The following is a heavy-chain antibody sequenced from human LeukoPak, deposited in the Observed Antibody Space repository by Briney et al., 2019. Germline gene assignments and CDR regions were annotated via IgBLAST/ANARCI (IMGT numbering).Heavy chain of an antibody. D-gene: IGHD3-9*01. V-gene: IGHV3-73*01. J-gene: IGHJ6*03. CDR1: GFPFSDSA. CDR2: IRSKRNNYAT. CDR3: STLTGGTDQYYVDV. Sequence: GGSLRLSCAASGFPFSDSAVHWVRQPSGKGLEWVGRIRSKRNNYATSYAASVRGRFIISRDDSKNTAYLQMNSLKTEDTAIYYCSTLTGGTDQYYVDVWGKGTSVTVSS.